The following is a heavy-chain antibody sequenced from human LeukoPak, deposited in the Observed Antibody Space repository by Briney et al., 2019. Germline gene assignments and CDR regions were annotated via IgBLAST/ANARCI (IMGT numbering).Heavy chain of an antibody. CDR2: IRGCRDSR. Sequence: QFGGSLRLSCSPSGFTFSSYAMSGVRQAPGKGREWVSAIRGCRDSRYSAYSVTGKFRISRDDSTTTLYLQMNRLRAEDTAVYYCVKELFVRKYDSSGYYNDAFDIWGQGTMVTVSS. V-gene: IGHV3-23*01. CDR1: GFTFSSYA. J-gene: IGHJ3*02. D-gene: IGHD3-22*01. CDR3: VKELFVRKYDSSGYYNDAFDI.